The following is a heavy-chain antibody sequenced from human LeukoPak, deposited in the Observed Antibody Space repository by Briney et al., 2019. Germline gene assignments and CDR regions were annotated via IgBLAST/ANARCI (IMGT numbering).Heavy chain of an antibody. CDR1: GFTFSSYE. Sequence: GGSLRLSCVASGFTFSSYEMNWVRQAPGKGLEWVSYISSSGNTIYYADSVKGRFTISRDNAKNSLYLQMNSLRAEDTAVYYCAELGITMIGGVWGKGTTVTISS. CDR3: AELGITMIGGV. D-gene: IGHD3-10*02. J-gene: IGHJ6*04. V-gene: IGHV3-48*03. CDR2: ISSSGNTI.